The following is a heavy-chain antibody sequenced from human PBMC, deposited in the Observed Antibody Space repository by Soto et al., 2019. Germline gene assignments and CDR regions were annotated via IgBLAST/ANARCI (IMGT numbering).Heavy chain of an antibody. D-gene: IGHD3-16*01. Sequence: GGSLRLSCAASGFTVSSKYMSWVRQAPGKGLEWVSVIYSDRSTYYADSVKGRFTISRDNSHNTLYLQAHSLTAEDTAVYYCAKDRRAGGNSAFYFDFWGQGAQVTVSS. V-gene: IGHV3-53*01. CDR2: IYSDRST. CDR3: AKDRRAGGNSAFYFDF. J-gene: IGHJ4*02. CDR1: GFTVSSKY.